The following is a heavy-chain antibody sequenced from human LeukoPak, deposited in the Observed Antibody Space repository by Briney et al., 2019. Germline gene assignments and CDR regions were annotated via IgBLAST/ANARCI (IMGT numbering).Heavy chain of an antibody. CDR2: INPYSGDT. CDR3: ARYWAEPAATDDVFDI. V-gene: IGHV1-2*02. D-gene: IGHD2-15*01. Sequence: ASMKVSCKTSGYTFTTYFIHWVRQAPGQGLEWMGGINPYSGDTKYAQKFQGRVTMTRDTSISTAYMEPSRLMSDDTAVYYCARYWAEPAATDDVFDIWGQGTMIVVSS. CDR1: GYTFTTYF. J-gene: IGHJ3*02.